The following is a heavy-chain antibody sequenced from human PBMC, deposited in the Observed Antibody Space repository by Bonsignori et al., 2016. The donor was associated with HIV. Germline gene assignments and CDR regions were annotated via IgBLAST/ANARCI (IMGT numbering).Heavy chain of an antibody. Sequence: WVRQAPGQGLEWMGWMNPNSGNTGYAQKFQGRVTMTRNTSISTAYMELSSLRSEDTAVYYCARGYGSGVGPWGQGTLVTVSS. CDR3: ARGYGSGVGP. V-gene: IGHV1-8*01. D-gene: IGHD3-10*01. J-gene: IGHJ5*02. CDR2: MNPNSGNT.